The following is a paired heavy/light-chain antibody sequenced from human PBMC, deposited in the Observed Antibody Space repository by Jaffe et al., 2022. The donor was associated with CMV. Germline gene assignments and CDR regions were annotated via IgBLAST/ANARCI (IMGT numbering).Light chain of an antibody. J-gene: IGKJ5*01. CDR2: DAS. CDR3: QQRGNWPIT. V-gene: IGKV3-11*01. Sequence: EIVLTQSPATLSLSPGERATLSCRASQGVTNFLAWYQQKPGQAPRLLIYDASNRATGIPARFSGSGSGTDFTLTISSLEPEDFAVYYCQQRGNWPITFGQGTRLEIK. CDR1: QGVTNF.
Heavy chain of an antibody. D-gene: IGHD4-4*01. V-gene: IGHV3-30*18. J-gene: IGHJ6*02. Sequence: QVQLVESGGGVVQPGRSLRLSCAASGFTFSNYNMHWVRQAPGKGLEWVALISYDGSNEYYAGSVKGRFSISRDNSKNTLYLQMSSLRAEDTAVYYCAKALSSNYDQIYHYGMDVWGRGTTVTVSS. CDR1: GFTFSNYN. CDR2: ISYDGSNE. CDR3: AKALSSNYDQIYHYGMDV.